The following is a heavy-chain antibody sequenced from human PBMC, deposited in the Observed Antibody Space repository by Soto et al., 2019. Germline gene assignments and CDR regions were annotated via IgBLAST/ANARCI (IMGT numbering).Heavy chain of an antibody. J-gene: IGHJ4*02. CDR3: ARGGDYYGSGSYYNANEGGFDY. CDR1: GGTFSSYA. D-gene: IGHD3-10*01. Sequence: QVQLVQSGAEVKKPGSSVKVSCKASGGTFSSYAISWVRQAPGQGLEWMGGIIPIFGTANYAQKFQGRVTSTADESTSTAYMELSSLRSEDTAVYYCARGGDYYGSGSYYNANEGGFDYWGQGTLVTVSS. V-gene: IGHV1-69*01. CDR2: IIPIFGTA.